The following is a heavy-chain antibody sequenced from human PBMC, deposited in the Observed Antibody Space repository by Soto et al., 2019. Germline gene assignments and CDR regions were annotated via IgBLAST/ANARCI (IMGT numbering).Heavy chain of an antibody. J-gene: IGHJ4*02. CDR1: GGSISDNW. CDR2: IYHTGTT. D-gene: IGHD2-2*01. CDR3: ARHRAMPRTKGFDF. Sequence: QVQLQESGPGLVKPSGTLSLTCAVSGGSISDNWCSWVRQPPGKGLEGIGEIYHTGTTHYNPSLWSRVTISIDRSKNQYSMKWSSVTAADKAVYYCARHRAMPRTKGFDFWVQRTLVTVSS. V-gene: IGHV4-4*02.